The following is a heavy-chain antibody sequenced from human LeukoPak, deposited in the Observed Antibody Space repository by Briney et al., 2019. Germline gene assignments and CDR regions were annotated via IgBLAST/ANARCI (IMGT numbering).Heavy chain of an antibody. D-gene: IGHD6-19*01. V-gene: IGHV3-7*01. J-gene: IGHJ5*02. CDR3: ARATEVAAAGGGS. CDR1: GFTFRDYW. CDR2: ISPDGSQT. Sequence: PAGGSLRLSCGASGFTFRDYWMTWVRQAPGKGLEWVANISPDGSQTYYVDSARGRFTIYRDNAKNSLLLQLNSLTVDDTATYYCARATEVAAAGGGSWGQGTLVTVSS.